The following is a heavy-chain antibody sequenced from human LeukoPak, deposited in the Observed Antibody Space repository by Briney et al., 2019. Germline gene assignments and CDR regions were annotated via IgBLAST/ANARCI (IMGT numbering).Heavy chain of an antibody. CDR1: GFTFNNAW. Sequence: SGGSLRLSCAASGFTFNNAWMNWVRQSPGKGLEWVGRIKSKSDGGTRVYAAPVKGRFIISRDDSRNTLYLQMNSLKTEDTGVYYCTNGVAYWGQGTLVSVSS. CDR2: IKSKSDGGTR. CDR3: TNGVAY. J-gene: IGHJ4*02. D-gene: IGHD3-16*01. V-gene: IGHV3-15*01.